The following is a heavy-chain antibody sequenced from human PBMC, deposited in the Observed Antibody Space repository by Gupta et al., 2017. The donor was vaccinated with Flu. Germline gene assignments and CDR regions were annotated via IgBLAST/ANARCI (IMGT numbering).Heavy chain of an antibody. J-gene: IGHJ6*03. CDR2: MRGGGFNT. Sequence: SWVRQAPGKGLEWVSGMRGGGFNTYYAGSGKGRFTISRDNSKNTVYRQMNSLRADDTATYYCAQASYGDYDIYYDFYYMEVWGKGTTVTVSS. CDR3: AQASYGDYDIYYDFYYMEV. V-gene: IGHV3-23*01. D-gene: IGHD4-17*01.